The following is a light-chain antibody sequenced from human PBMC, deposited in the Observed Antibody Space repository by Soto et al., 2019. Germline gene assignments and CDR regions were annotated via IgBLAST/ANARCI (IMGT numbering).Light chain of an antibody. J-gene: IGKJ1*01. CDR1: QSLLHSNGYNY. Sequence: DIVMTQSPLSLPVTPGEPASISCRSSQSLLHSNGYNYLDWYLQKPGQSPQLLIYLRSNRASGVPDRFSGSGSGTDFTLKISRVEAEDVGAYYCQQYNSYSWTFGQGTKVDIK. CDR2: LRS. CDR3: QQYNSYSWT. V-gene: IGKV2-28*01.